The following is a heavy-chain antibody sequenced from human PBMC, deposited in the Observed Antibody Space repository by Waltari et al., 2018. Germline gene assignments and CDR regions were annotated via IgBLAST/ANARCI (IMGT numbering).Heavy chain of an antibody. CDR2: ISNDESSL. Sequence: EEKLLESAGGILQPGDYLRLSCAASGFRFSNYWINWVRQATGKGLVWFERISNDESSLTYADSVKGRFTISRDNAKNTLFLQMKRLRAEDTAVYYCVRLAQRTYKSPVPGRHYYYGMDVWGQGTTVTVSS. J-gene: IGHJ6*02. D-gene: IGHD3-10*01. CDR3: VRLAQRTYKSPVPGRHYYYGMDV. V-gene: IGHV3-74*03. CDR1: GFRFSNYW.